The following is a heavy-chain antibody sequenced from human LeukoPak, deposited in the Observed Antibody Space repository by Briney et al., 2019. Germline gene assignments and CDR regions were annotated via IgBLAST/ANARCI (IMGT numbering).Heavy chain of an antibody. CDR3: ARDRTLITIFGVVTNAFDI. CDR1: GFTFNNYG. J-gene: IGHJ3*02. V-gene: IGHV3-7*01. Sequence: GGSLRLSCAASGFTFNNYGMHWVRQAPGKGLEWVANIKQDGSEKYYVDSVKGRFTISRDNAKNSLYLQMNSLGAEDTAVYYCARDRTLITIFGVVTNAFDIWGQGTMVTVSS. CDR2: IKQDGSEK. D-gene: IGHD3-3*01.